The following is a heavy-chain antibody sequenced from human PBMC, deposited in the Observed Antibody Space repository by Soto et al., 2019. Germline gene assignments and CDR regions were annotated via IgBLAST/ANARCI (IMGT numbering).Heavy chain of an antibody. CDR2: INPNTGAT. V-gene: IGHV1-2*06. CDR1: GYTFTDYF. D-gene: IGHD3-3*01. CDR3: AIDGDFWSSYSPKGGFTGCAH. J-gene: IGHJ4*02. Sequence: ASVKVSCKASGYTFTDYFIHWVRQAPGQGLEWMARINPNTGATDSAQKFQGRVTMTRDSSINTAYMELTGLGFDDTAVYYCAIDGDFWSSYSPKGGFTGCAHWGQGTQVTVSS.